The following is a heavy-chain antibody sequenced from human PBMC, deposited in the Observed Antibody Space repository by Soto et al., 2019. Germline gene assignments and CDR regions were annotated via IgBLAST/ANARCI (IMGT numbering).Heavy chain of an antibody. CDR2: ISPDGGST. CDR1: GYAFTDFY. CDR3: AKDRLPYYDILTGQLDY. D-gene: IGHD3-9*01. Sequence: ASVKVSCKTSGYAFTDFYMHWVRQAPGQGLEGMGIISPDGGSTIFSQKFQARVTMTRDTSTGTVYMELSSLTSEDTAVYYCAKDRLPYYDILTGQLDYWGQGTPVTVSS. V-gene: IGHV1-46*01. J-gene: IGHJ4*02.